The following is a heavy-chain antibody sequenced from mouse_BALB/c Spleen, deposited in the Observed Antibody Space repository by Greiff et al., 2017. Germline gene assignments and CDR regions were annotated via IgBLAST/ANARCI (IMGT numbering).Heavy chain of an antibody. V-gene: IGHV5-17*02. CDR1: GFTFSSFG. Sequence: DVMLVESGGGLVQPGGSRKLSCAASGFTFSSFGMHWVRQAPEKGLEWVAYISSGSSTIYYADTVKGRFTISRDNPKNTLFLQMTSLRSEDTAMYYCARDDGYSGAMDYWGQGTSVTVSS. CDR2: ISSGSSTI. J-gene: IGHJ4*01. D-gene: IGHD2-3*01. CDR3: ARDDGYSGAMDY.